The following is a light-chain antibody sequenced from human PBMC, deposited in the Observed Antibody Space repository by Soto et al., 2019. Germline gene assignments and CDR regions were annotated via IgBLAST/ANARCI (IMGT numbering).Light chain of an antibody. Sequence: EVVLTQSPGTLSLSPGERATLSCRASQSVSSTYLAWYQQRPVQAPRRLIYGASTRATDIPDRTSGRGSGTDFTLTVRRLEPEDFAVYYCQHYGSTPWSFGQGTKVESK. CDR2: GAS. CDR1: QSVSSTY. V-gene: IGKV3-20*01. CDR3: QHYGSTPWS. J-gene: IGKJ1*01.